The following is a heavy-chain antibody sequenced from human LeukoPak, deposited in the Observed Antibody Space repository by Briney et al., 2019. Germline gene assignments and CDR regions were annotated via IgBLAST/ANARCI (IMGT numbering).Heavy chain of an antibody. CDR2: IYTSGST. CDR3: ARDTYYYDSSGYVSGDY. V-gene: IGHV4-4*07. CDR1: GVSISSYY. D-gene: IGHD3-22*01. Sequence: KPSETLSLTCTVSGVSISSYYWSWIRQPAGKGLEWIGRIYTSGSTNYNPSLKSRVTMSVDTSKNQFSLKLSSVTAADTAVYYCARDTYYYDSSGYVSGDYWGQGTLVTVSS. J-gene: IGHJ4*02.